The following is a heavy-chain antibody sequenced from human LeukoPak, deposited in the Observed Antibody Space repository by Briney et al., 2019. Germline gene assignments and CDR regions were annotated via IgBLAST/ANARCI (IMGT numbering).Heavy chain of an antibody. CDR1: GFTFSGSA. Sequence: SGGSLRLSCAASGFTFSGSAMHWVRQASGKGLEWVGRIRSKANSYATAYAASVKGRFTISRDDSKNTAYLQMNSLKTEGTAVYYCTRPDDYGDYWGQGTLVTVSS. CDR2: IRSKANSYAT. V-gene: IGHV3-73*01. J-gene: IGHJ4*02. CDR3: TRPDDYGDY.